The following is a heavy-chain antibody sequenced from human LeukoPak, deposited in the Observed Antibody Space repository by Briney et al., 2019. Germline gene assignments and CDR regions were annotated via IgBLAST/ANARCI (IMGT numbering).Heavy chain of an antibody. CDR1: GFTFSSYS. V-gene: IGHV3-48*02. Sequence: GGSLRLSCAASGFTFSSYSMNWVRQAPGKGLEWVSFISTGSLTIYYADSVKGRFTISRDDARNSLYLQMNRLRDEDTAVYYCARQVAATDCDFWGQGTLVTVSS. CDR2: ISTGSLTI. D-gene: IGHD2-15*01. CDR3: ARQVAATDCDF. J-gene: IGHJ4*02.